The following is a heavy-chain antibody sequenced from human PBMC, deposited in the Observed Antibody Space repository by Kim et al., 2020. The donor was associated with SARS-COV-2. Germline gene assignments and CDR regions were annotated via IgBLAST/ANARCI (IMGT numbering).Heavy chain of an antibody. D-gene: IGHD4-17*01. CDR1: GGSISSSSYY. J-gene: IGHJ5*02. CDR3: ARHNPSDYGDYMGGWFDP. CDR2: IYYSGST. V-gene: IGHV4-39*01. Sequence: SETLSLTCTVSGGSISSSSYYWGWIRQPPGKGLEWIGSIYYSGSTYYNPSLKSRVTISVDTSKNQFSLKLSSVTAADTAVYYCARHNPSDYGDYMGGWFDPWGQGTLVTVSS.